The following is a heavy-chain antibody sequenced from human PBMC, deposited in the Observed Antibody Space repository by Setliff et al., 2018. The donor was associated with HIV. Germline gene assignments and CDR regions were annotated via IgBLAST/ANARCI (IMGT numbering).Heavy chain of an antibody. J-gene: IGHJ4*02. CDR3: AGESYFYYFDY. CDR2: IYTSGST. V-gene: IGHV4-61*02. D-gene: IGHD3-10*01. CDR1: GGSISSGSYY. Sequence: SETLSLTCTVSGGSISSGSYYWSWIRQPAGKGLEWIGRIYTSGSTNYNPSLESRVTISVDTSKNQLSLKLSSVTAADAAVYYCAGESYFYYFDYWGQGTLVTVSS.